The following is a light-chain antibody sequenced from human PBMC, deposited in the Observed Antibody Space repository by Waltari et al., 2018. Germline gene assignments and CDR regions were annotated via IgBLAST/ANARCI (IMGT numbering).Light chain of an antibody. J-gene: IGKJ2*01. CDR3: QQYSDWPYT. V-gene: IGKV3-15*01. CDR2: DAA. Sequence: EIVLTQSPDTLSVSPGERVTLSCRTSQSVSRNFAWYRQKSGQGPRLLIYDAATRVGGVPARFTGSGSGTDFTLTINTLQSEDFAVYYCQQYSDWPYTCGQGTKLEIK. CDR1: QSVSRN.